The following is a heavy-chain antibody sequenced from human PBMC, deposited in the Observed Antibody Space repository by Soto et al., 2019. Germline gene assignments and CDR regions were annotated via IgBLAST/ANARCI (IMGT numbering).Heavy chain of an antibody. V-gene: IGHV3-23*01. J-gene: IGHJ4*02. D-gene: IGHD6-13*01. CDR1: GIIFSNYA. CDR3: AREGDITAAFDY. CDR2: ISGRGGSP. Sequence: EVQVLESGGVLVQPGGSLRLSCVAPGIIFSNYAISWVRQAPGKGLEWVSGISGRGGSPHYADSAKGRFTISSDTSKNTLFLQMDPLRAEDTAVYYCAREGDITAAFDYWGQGTLVTVSS.